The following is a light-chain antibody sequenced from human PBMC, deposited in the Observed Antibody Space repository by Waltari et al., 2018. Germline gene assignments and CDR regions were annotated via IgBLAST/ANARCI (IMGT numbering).Light chain of an antibody. V-gene: IGLV1-44*01. CDR3: AAWDDSLSGRM. Sequence: QSVLTQPPSASGTPGPGVTISCSGSNSNIGSNTVSWYQQFPGTAPQLLIHSDHQRPSGVPDRFSASKSGTSASLAISGLQSEDEAHYFCAAWDDSLSGRMFGGGTKVTVL. CDR2: SDH. CDR1: NSNIGSNT. J-gene: IGLJ3*02.